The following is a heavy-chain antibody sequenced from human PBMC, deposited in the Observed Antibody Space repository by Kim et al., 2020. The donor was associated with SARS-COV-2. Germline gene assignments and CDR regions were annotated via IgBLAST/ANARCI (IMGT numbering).Heavy chain of an antibody. CDR3: ARLRGGGWYYFDY. CDR1: GGSISSSSYY. CDR2: IYYSGST. D-gene: IGHD6-19*01. Sequence: SETLSLTCTVSGGSISSSSYYWGWIRQPPGKGLEWIGCIYYSGSTYYNPSLKSRVTISVDTSKNQFSLKLSSVTAADTAVYYCARLRGGGWYYFDYWGQGTLVTVSS. J-gene: IGHJ4*02. V-gene: IGHV4-39*01.